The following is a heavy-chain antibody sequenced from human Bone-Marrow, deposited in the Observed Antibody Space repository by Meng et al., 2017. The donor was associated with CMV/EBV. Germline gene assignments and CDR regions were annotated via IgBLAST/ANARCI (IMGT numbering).Heavy chain of an antibody. V-gene: IGHV4-38-2*01. CDR3: ARARFDY. CDR2: IYHSGST. J-gene: IGHJ4*02. CDR1: GFTFSSYS. Sequence: GSLRLSCAASGFTFSSYSMNWVRQPPGKGLEWIGSIYHSGSTYYNPSLKSRVTISVDTSKNQFSLKLSSVTAADTAVYYCARARFDYWGQGTLVTFSS.